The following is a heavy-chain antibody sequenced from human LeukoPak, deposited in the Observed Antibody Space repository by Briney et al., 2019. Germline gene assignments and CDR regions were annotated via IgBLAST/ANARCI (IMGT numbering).Heavy chain of an antibody. CDR3: ARGGSYSSSGGFFDY. D-gene: IGHD6-13*01. CDR1: GGSVSSNSGG. CDR2: TYYRSMWYN. V-gene: IGHV6-1*01. J-gene: IGHJ4*02. Sequence: SQTHSLTCAISGGSVSSNSGGWNWISQAPSRGLEWLGRTYYRSMWYNDYAVSVKSRITTNPATSKKQFCLQLNSVIPEDAALYYWARGGSYSSSGGFFDYWGQGTLVTVSS.